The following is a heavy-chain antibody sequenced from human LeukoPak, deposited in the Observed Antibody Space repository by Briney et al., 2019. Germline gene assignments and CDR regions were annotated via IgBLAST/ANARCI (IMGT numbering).Heavy chain of an antibody. CDR2: IYYSGST. Sequence: SETLSLTCSVSGGSISSYYWSWIRQPPGKGLEWIGYIYYSGSTNYNPSLKSRVTISVDTSKNQFSLKLSSVTAADTAVYYCARHGTSGSYGWFDPWGQGILVTVSS. CDR1: GGSISSYY. CDR3: ARHGTSGSYGWFDP. V-gene: IGHV4-59*08. D-gene: IGHD3-10*01. J-gene: IGHJ5*02.